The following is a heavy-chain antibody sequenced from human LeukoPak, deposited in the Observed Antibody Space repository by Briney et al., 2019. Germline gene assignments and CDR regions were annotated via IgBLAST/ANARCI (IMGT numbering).Heavy chain of an antibody. Sequence: GGSLGLSCTASGFTLGDYAMSWVRQAPGKGLEWVGFIRNKAYGGTIEYAASVKGRFTISRDDSKSFAYLQMNSLKTEDTAVYYCTAQVFCSGRSCYSHWYFDLWGRGTLVTVSS. V-gene: IGHV3-49*04. J-gene: IGHJ2*01. CDR2: IRNKAYGGTI. CDR3: TAQVFCSGRSCYSHWYFDL. D-gene: IGHD2-15*01. CDR1: GFTLGDYA.